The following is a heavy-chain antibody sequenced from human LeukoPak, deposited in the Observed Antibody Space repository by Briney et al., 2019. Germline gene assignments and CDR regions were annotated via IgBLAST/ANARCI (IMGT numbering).Heavy chain of an antibody. Sequence: SETLSLTCVVSGGSMRSSSYYLGWIRQSPGGGLEYIGSSYYIGNTFYSPSLQSRVTISVDTSKNQFSLNLTSVTAADTAVYYCARHFPSDDNHYAFDIWGQGTMVTVSS. CDR1: GGSMRSSSYY. CDR2: SYYIGNT. J-gene: IGHJ3*02. D-gene: IGHD1-14*01. V-gene: IGHV4-39*01. CDR3: ARHFPSDDNHYAFDI.